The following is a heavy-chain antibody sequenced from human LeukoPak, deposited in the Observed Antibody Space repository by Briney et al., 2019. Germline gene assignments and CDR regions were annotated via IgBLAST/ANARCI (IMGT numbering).Heavy chain of an antibody. CDR1: GVSISSNSY. D-gene: IGHD3/OR15-3a*01. Sequence: SETLSLTCTVSGVSISSNSYWGWIRQPPGKGLEWIGSIYYSGNTYYNASLKSQVSISIDTSKNRFSLKLTSVTAADTAVYYCARQTGSGLFILPGGQGTLVTVSS. CDR2: IYYSGNT. V-gene: IGHV4-39*01. J-gene: IGHJ4*02. CDR3: ARQTGSGLFILP.